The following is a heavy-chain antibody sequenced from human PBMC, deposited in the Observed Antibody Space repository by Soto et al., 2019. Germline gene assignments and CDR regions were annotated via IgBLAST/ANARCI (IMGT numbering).Heavy chain of an antibody. V-gene: IGHV3-33*01. CDR2: IWYDGSNK. CDR3: ARGLSSGFGSYYSYSYGIYA. D-gene: IGHD3-10*01. J-gene: IGHJ6*02. Sequence: PGGSLRLSCAAAGLTFSSYGMHWVRQAPGKGLEWVAVIWYDGSNKYYADSVKGRFTISRDNSKNTLYLQMNSLRAEDTAVYYCARGLSSGFGSYYSYSYGIYAWAQRTTVPVSS. CDR1: GLTFSSYG.